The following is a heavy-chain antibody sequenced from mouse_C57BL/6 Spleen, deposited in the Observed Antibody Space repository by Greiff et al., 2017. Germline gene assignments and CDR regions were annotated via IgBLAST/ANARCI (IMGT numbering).Heavy chain of an antibody. J-gene: IGHJ1*03. CDR2: ISYSGST. V-gene: IGHV3-8*01. Sequence: VQLKESGPGLAKPSQTLSLTCSVTGYSITSDYWNWIRKFPGNKLEYMGYISYSGSTYYNPSLKSRISITRDTPTNHSYLQLSTVTTEETATYYCAKGGGVGRYFDVWGTGTTVTVSS. CDR1: GYSITSDY. CDR3: AKGGGVGRYFDV. D-gene: IGHD4-1*01.